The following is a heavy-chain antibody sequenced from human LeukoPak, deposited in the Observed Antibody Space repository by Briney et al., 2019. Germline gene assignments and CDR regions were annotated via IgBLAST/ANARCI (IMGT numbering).Heavy chain of an antibody. CDR3: AKDWEYYYDSSGSGGPDY. CDR2: ISGDGGCT. CDR1: GFTFDDYA. V-gene: IGHV3-43*02. Sequence: GGSLRLSCAASGFTFDDYAMHWVRQAPGKGLEWVSLISGDGGCTYYADSVKGRFTISRDNSKNSLYLQMNSLRTEDTALYYCAKDWEYYYDSSGSGGPDYWGQGTLVTVSS. D-gene: IGHD3-22*01. J-gene: IGHJ4*02.